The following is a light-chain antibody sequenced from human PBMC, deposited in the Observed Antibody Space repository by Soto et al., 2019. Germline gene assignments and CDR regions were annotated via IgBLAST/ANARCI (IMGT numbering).Light chain of an antibody. V-gene: IGKV3-15*01. CDR3: QHYNNWPRT. CDR2: GAS. Sequence: EVVVTQSPATLSVSPGERATLSCRASQSVNSNLAWYQQKPGQAPRLLIYGASTRATGIPATFSGSGSGTDFTLTITSLQSEDFAIYYCQHYNNWPRTFGQGTRVEIK. J-gene: IGKJ1*01. CDR1: QSVNSN.